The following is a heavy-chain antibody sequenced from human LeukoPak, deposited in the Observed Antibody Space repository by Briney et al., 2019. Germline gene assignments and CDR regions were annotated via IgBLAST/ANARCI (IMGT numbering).Heavy chain of an antibody. V-gene: IGHV3-20*04. J-gene: IGHJ4*02. CDR2: INWNGGST. CDR3: ARDKASGYCSGGSCYGGY. Sequence: GGSLRLSCAASGFTFDDYGMSWVRQAPGKGLEWVSGINWNGGSTGYADSVKGRFTISRDNAKNSLYLQMNSLRAEDTAVYYCARDKASGYCSGGSCYGGYWGQGTLVTVSS. D-gene: IGHD2-15*01. CDR1: GFTFDDYG.